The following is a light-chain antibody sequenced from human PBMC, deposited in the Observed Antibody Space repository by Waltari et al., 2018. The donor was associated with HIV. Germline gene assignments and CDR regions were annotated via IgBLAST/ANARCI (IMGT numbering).Light chain of an antibody. CDR3: AVWDDSLSEYV. CDR2: RND. Sequence: QSVLTPPPSASGTPGHRVPTSCFGGSCNIGSNSVNWYQHLPEASPRLIIFRNDQRPSGVPDRFSASKSGTSASLAISGLQSEDEAEYYCAVWDDSLSEYVFGPGTRVTVL. V-gene: IGLV1-44*01. J-gene: IGLJ1*01. CDR1: SCNIGSNS.